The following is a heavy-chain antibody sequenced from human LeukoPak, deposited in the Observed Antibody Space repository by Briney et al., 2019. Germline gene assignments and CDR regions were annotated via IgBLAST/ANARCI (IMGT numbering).Heavy chain of an antibody. D-gene: IGHD2-2*01. Sequence: SETLSLTCTVSGXSISSYYWSWIRQPAGKGQEWIGRIYTSGSTNYNPSLKSRVTMSVDTSKNQFSLKLSSVTAADTAVYYCARDSLIMPEYCSSTSCFYYYGMDVWGQGTTVTVSS. V-gene: IGHV4-4*07. CDR3: ARDSLIMPEYCSSTSCFYYYGMDV. J-gene: IGHJ6*02. CDR1: GXSISSYY. CDR2: IYTSGST.